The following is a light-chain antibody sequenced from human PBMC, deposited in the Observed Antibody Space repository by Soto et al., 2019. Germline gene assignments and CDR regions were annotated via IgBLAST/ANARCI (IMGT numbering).Light chain of an antibody. Sequence: PGERVTLSCRASQSVSSSYLTWYQQKPGQAPRLLIYGASTRATGIPARFSGSGSGTDFTLTISSLQPEDFAVYYCQQDYNLLYTFGRGTKLEIK. CDR2: GAS. CDR3: QQDYNLLYT. CDR1: QSVSSSY. V-gene: IGKV3D-7*01. J-gene: IGKJ2*01.